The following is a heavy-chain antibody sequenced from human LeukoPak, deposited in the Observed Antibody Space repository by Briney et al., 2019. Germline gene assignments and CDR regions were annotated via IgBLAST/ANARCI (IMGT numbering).Heavy chain of an antibody. D-gene: IGHD3-10*01. Sequence: SETLSLTCAVYGGSFSGYYWSWIRQPPGKGLEWIGEINHGGSTNYNPSLKSRVTISVDTSKNQFSLKLSSVTAADTAAYYCARGRVYYYGSGSYYSNLFDYWGQGTLVTVSS. V-gene: IGHV4-34*01. CDR1: GGSFSGYY. CDR3: ARGRVYYYGSGSYYSNLFDY. J-gene: IGHJ4*02. CDR2: INHGGST.